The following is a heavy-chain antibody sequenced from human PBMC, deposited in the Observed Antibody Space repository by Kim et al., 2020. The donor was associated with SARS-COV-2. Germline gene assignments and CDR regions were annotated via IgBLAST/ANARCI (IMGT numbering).Heavy chain of an antibody. J-gene: IGHJ4*02. CDR2: IYSGGST. CDR3: ARDSLGCSGGTCYSD. Sequence: GGSLRLSCAASGFIVYSNYMTWVRQAPGKGLEWVSVIYSGGSTYYADSVKGRFTVSRHNSQNTVCLQMNNLRPEDTAVYYCARDSLGCSGGTCYSDWGQGTLVTVSS. D-gene: IGHD2-15*01. CDR1: GFIVYSNY. V-gene: IGHV3-53*04.